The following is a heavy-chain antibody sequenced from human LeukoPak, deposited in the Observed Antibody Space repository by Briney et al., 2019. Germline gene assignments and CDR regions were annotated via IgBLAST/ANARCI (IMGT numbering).Heavy chain of an antibody. CDR1: GGSISSYY. V-gene: IGHV4-59*01. CDR3: AREYYYDSSGYYGYYYGMDV. Sequence: SETLSLTCTVSGGSISSYYWSWIRQPPGKGLEWIGYIYYSGSTNYNPSLKRRVTISVDTSKNQFSLKLSSVTAADTAVYYCAREYYYDSSGYYGYYYGMDVWGQGTTVTVSS. D-gene: IGHD3-22*01. J-gene: IGHJ6*02. CDR2: IYYSGST.